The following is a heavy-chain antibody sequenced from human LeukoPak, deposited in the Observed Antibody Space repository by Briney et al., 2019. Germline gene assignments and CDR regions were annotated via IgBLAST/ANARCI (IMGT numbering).Heavy chain of an antibody. V-gene: IGHV3-21*01. D-gene: IGHD4-23*01. Sequence: GGSLRLYCAASGFTFSSYSMNWVRQAPGKGLEWVSSISSSSSYIYYADSVKGRFTISRDNAKNSLYLQMNSLRAEDTAVYYCARDLWGNPDYWGQGTLVTVSS. CDR3: ARDLWGNPDY. J-gene: IGHJ4*02. CDR1: GFTFSSYS. CDR2: ISSSSSYI.